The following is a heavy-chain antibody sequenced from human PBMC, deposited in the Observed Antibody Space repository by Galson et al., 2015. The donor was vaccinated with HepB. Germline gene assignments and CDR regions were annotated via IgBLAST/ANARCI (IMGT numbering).Heavy chain of an antibody. V-gene: IGHV3-73*01. D-gene: IGHD3-22*01. CDR3: TRPYYYDSSGYYTNYYYYGMDV. J-gene: IGHJ6*02. Sequence: SLRLSCAASGFTFSGSAMHWVHQASGKGLEWVGRIRSKANSYATAYAASVKGRFTISRDDSKNTAYLQMNSLKTEDTAVYYCTRPYYYDSSGYYTNYYYYGMDVWGQGTTVTVSS. CDR2: IRSKANSYAT. CDR1: GFTFSGSA.